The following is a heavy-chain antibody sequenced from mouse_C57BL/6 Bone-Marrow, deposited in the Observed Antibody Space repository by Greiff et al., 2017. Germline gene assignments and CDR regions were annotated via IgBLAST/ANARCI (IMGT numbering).Heavy chain of an antibody. CDR2: IYPRSGNT. CDR3: AREDY. J-gene: IGHJ4*01. CDR1: GYTFTSYG. V-gene: IGHV1-81*01. Sequence: QVQLQQSGAELARPGASVKLSCKASGYTFTSYGISWVKQRTGQGLEWIGAIYPRSGNTYYNEKFKGKATLTADKSSSTAYMELRSLTSEDSAVYFCAREDYWGQGTSVTVSS.